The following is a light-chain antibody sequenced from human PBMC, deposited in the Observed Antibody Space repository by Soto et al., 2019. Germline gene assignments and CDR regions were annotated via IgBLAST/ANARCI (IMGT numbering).Light chain of an antibody. CDR1: SSDVGGYNY. V-gene: IGLV2-11*01. CDR2: DVS. CDR3: CSYAGSSVG. J-gene: IGLJ2*01. Sequence: QSVLTQPRSVSGSPGQSVTISCTGTSSDVGGYNYVSWYQQHPGKAPKLMIYDVSQRPSGVPDRFSGSKSGNTASLTISGLQAEDEADYYCCSYAGSSVGFGGGTKLTVL.